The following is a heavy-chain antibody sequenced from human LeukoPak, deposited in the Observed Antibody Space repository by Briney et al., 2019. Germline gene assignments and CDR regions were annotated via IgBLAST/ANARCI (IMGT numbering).Heavy chain of an antibody. D-gene: IGHD3-3*01. CDR2: INPSGGST. CDR1: GYTFTSYY. V-gene: IGHV1-46*01. CDR3: ARGTERGFWSGYYVY. J-gene: IGHJ4*02. Sequence: ASVKVSCKASGYTFTSYYMHWVRQAPGQGLEWMGIINPSGGSTSYAQKFQGRVTMTRDMSTSTVYMELSSLRSEDTAVYYCARGTERGFWSGYYVYWGQGTLVTVSS.